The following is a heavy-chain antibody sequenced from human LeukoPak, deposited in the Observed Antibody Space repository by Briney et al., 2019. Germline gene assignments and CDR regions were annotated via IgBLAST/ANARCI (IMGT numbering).Heavy chain of an antibody. Sequence: SETLSLTCTVSGGSISSSSYYWGWIRQPPGKGLEWIGSIYYSGSTNYNPSLKSRVTISVDTSKNQFSLKLSSVTAADTAVYYCARGLTVTTDPLDYWGQGTLVTVSS. V-gene: IGHV4-39*07. CDR3: ARGLTVTTDPLDY. CDR2: IYYSGST. J-gene: IGHJ4*02. CDR1: GGSISSSSYY. D-gene: IGHD4-17*01.